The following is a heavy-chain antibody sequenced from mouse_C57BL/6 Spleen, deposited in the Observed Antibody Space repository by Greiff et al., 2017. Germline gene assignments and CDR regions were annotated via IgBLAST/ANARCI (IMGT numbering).Heavy chain of an antibody. D-gene: IGHD1-1*01. J-gene: IGHJ2*01. CDR3: ARSTAVGAPDY. V-gene: IGHV1-54*01. Sequence: QVQLQQSGAELVRPGTSVKVSCKASGYAFTNYLIEWVKQRPGQGLEWIGVIHPGSGGTYYNEKFKGKATLTADKSSSTAYMQLSSLTSADSAVYFCARSTAVGAPDYWGQGTTRTVSS. CDR2: IHPGSGGT. CDR1: GYAFTNYL.